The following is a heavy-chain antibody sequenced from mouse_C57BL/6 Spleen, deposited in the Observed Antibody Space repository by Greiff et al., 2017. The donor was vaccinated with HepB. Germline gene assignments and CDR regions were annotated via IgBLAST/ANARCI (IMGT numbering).Heavy chain of an antibody. CDR1: GYAFSSSW. D-gene: IGHD1-1*01. J-gene: IGHJ1*03. V-gene: IGHV1-82*01. CDR2: IYPGDGDT. CDR3: AREGLFSV. Sequence: VQVVESGPELVKPGASVKISCKASGYAFSSSWMNWVKQRPGKGLEWIGRIYPGDGDTNYNGKFKGKATLTADKSSSTAYMQLSSLTSEDAAVYFCAREGLFSVWGTGTTVTVSS.